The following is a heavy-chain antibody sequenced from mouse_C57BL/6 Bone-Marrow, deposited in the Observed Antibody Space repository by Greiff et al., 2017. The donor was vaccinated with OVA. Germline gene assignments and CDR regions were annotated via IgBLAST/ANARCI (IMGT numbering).Heavy chain of an antibody. D-gene: IGHD1-1*01. J-gene: IGHJ4*01. CDR2: ISSGGSYT. CDR3: ARRLRSYAMDY. CDR1: GFTFSSYG. V-gene: IGHV5-6*01. Sequence: EVQRVESGGDLVKPGGSLKLSCAASGFTFSSYGMSWVRQTPDKRLEWVATISSGGSYTYYPDSVKGRFTISRDNAKNTLYLQMSSLKSEDTAMYYCARRLRSYAMDYWGQGTSVTVSS.